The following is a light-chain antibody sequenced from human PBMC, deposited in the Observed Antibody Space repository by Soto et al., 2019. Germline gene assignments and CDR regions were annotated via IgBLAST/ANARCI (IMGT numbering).Light chain of an antibody. Sequence: EIVLTQSPGTLSLSPGERATLSCRASQSVSSSYLAWYQQKPGQAPRLLIYGASSRATGIPDRYSGSGSGTDFTLTISRLEPEDFAVYYCQQYGSSVTLGQGTRLEI. CDR1: QSVSSSY. V-gene: IGKV3-20*01. CDR3: QQYGSSVT. J-gene: IGKJ5*01. CDR2: GAS.